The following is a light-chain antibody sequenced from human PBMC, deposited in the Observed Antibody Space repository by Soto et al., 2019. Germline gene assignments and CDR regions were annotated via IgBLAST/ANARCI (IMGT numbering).Light chain of an antibody. V-gene: IGKV1-39*01. J-gene: IGKJ4*01. CDR1: QSITSY. CDR2: AAS. CDR3: QQSCCPPHA. Sequence: DIQMTQSPSSLSASVGDRVTITCRASQSITSYLNWYQQKPGNAPKLLIYAASSLQSGVPSRFRGSGSQTDFTLTITSLQPEDFATYYYQQSCCPPHAFGGGTKVDIK.